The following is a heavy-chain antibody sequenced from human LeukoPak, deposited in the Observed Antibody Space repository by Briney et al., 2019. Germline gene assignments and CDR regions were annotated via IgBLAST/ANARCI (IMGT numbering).Heavy chain of an antibody. CDR3: ARFRSGSGSKNYYMDV. D-gene: IGHD3-10*01. CDR1: GGTFSSYA. CDR2: IIPIFGTA. J-gene: IGHJ6*03. Sequence: GASVKVSCKASGGTFSSYAISWVRQAPGQGLEWMGGIIPIFGTANYAQKFQGRVTITADESTSTAYMELSSLRSEDTAVYYCARFRSGSGSKNYYMDVWGKGTTVTISS. V-gene: IGHV1-69*13.